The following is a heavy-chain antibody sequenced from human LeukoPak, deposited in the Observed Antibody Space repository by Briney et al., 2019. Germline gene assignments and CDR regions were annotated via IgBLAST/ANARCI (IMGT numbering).Heavy chain of an antibody. CDR1: GFTVSSNY. CDR2: IYSGGST. D-gene: IGHD4-17*01. J-gene: IGHJ4*02. Sequence: PGGSLRLSCAASGFTVSSNYMSWVRQAPGKGLEWVSDIYSGGSTYYADSVKGRFTISRDNSKNTLYLQMNSLRAEDTAVYYCARYPSYGLYFDYWGQGTLVTVSS. CDR3: ARYPSYGLYFDY. V-gene: IGHV3-66*01.